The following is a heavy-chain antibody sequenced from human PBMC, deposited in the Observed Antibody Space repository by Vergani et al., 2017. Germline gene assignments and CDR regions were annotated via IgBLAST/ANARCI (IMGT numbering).Heavy chain of an antibody. D-gene: IGHD4-17*01. CDR1: GFTVSSNY. Sequence: EVQLVESGGGLIQPGGSLRLSCAASGFTVSSNYMSWVRQAPGKGLEWVSVIYSGGFTYYADSVKGRFTISRDNSKNTLYLQMNSLRAEDTAVYYCATGGLYGDRPFDYWGQGTLVTVSS. V-gene: IGHV3-53*01. J-gene: IGHJ4*02. CDR2: IYSGGFT. CDR3: ATGGLYGDRPFDY.